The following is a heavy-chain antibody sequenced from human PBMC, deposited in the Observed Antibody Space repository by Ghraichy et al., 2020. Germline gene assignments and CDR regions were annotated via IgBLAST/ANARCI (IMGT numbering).Heavy chain of an antibody. Sequence: GGSLRLSCAASGFTFSDYAMNWVRQAPGAGLEWVSSISSSGAPKYNADAIRGRFTISRDNARHSLDLQMNSLRADDTAVYYCARGQGSYGSYFFDYWGQGAVFTVSS. D-gene: IGHD5-18*01. CDR1: GFTFSDYA. CDR3: ARGQGSYGSYFFDY. J-gene: IGHJ4*02. CDR2: ISSSGAPK. V-gene: IGHV3-21*01.